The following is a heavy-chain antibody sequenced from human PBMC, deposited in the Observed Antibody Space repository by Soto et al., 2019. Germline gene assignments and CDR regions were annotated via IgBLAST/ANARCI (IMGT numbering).Heavy chain of an antibody. CDR3: ARVVDYDDPHDAFDI. CDR2: INPNTGNR. CDR1: GHTFTGYF. V-gene: IGHV1-18*04. J-gene: IGHJ3*02. Sequence: ASVKVSCKASGHTFTGYFLHWVRLAPGLGLEWMGWINPNTGNRNNAQKFQGRVTMTTDTSTSTAYMELRSLRSDDTAVYYCARVVDYDDPHDAFDIWGQGTMVTVSS. D-gene: IGHD3-3*01.